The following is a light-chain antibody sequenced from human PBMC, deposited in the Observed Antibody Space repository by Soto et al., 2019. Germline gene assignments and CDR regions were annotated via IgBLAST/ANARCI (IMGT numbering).Light chain of an antibody. CDR2: DAS. Sequence: EIVLTQSPATLPLSPGEIATLSCGASQSVSSLLCWYHQTPSQAPRLLIYDASNRATVIPARFSGSGSGTDITITISILDPEDFAVYYCQQYGTSRAFGQGTKVDIK. V-gene: IGKV3D-20*01. CDR1: QSVSSL. CDR3: QQYGTSRA. J-gene: IGKJ1*01.